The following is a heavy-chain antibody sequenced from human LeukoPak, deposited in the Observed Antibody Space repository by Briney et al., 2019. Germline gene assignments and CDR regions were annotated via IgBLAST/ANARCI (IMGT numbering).Heavy chain of an antibody. Sequence: SQTLSLTCTVSGGSISSGGYYWSWIRQHPGKGLEWIGYIYYSGSTYYSPSLKSRVTISVDTSKNQFSLKLSSVTAADTAVYYCARFIYRAYYYYYGMDVWGKGTTVTVSS. CDR1: GGSISSGGYY. CDR3: ARFIYRAYYYYYGMDV. V-gene: IGHV4-31*03. CDR2: IYYSGST. J-gene: IGHJ6*04. D-gene: IGHD1-26*01.